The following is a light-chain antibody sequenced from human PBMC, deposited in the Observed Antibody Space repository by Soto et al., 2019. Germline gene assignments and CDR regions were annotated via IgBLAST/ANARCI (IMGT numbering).Light chain of an antibody. CDR2: DVT. Sequence: QSVLTQPASVSGSPGQSIAISCTGTSSDVGGYDYVSWYQQHPGKAPKVIIYDVTNRPSGVSNRFSGSKSGNTASLTISGLQSEDEADYYCSSYTTSSLYVFGTATKVTVL. CDR1: SSDVGGYDY. CDR3: SSYTTSSLYV. J-gene: IGLJ1*01. V-gene: IGLV2-14*01.